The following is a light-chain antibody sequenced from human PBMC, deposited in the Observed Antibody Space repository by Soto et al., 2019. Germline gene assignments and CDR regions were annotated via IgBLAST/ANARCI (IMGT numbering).Light chain of an antibody. CDR3: QHRANWPIT. J-gene: IGKJ5*01. CDR2: DAF. CDR1: QSVNSY. Sequence: DIVLTQSPATLSLSPGERATLSCRASQSVNSYLAWYQQKPGQAPRLLIYDAFNRATGIPARFSGSGSGTDFPLTISSLEPEDFAVYYCQHRANWPITFGQGTRLEIK. V-gene: IGKV3-11*01.